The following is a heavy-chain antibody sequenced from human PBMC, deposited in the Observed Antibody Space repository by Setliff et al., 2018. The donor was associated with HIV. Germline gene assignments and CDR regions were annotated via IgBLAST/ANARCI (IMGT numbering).Heavy chain of an antibody. Sequence: PSETLSLTCTVSGGSISNQYWSWIRQPQGRGLEWIGYIYYSGTTHYNPSLKSRVAMSVDTSKNQFSLGLTSVTPADTAVYYCARLRVSSSSQTFDHWGQGILVTVSS. CDR3: ARLRVSSSSQTFDH. CDR2: IYYSGTT. V-gene: IGHV4-59*11. D-gene: IGHD6-6*01. CDR1: GGSISNQY. J-gene: IGHJ4*02.